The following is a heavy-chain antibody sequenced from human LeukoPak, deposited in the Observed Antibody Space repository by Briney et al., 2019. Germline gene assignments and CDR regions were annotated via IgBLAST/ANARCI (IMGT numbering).Heavy chain of an antibody. CDR3: ARGQKDYYDSSGPSDY. Sequence: SETLSLTCAVYGGSFSGYYWSWIRQPSGKGLEWIGEINHSGSTNYNPSLKSRVTISVDTSKNQFSLKLSSVTAADTAVYYCARGQKDYYDSSGPSDYWGQGTLVTVSS. CDR1: GGSFSGYY. V-gene: IGHV4-34*01. D-gene: IGHD3-22*01. J-gene: IGHJ4*02. CDR2: INHSGST.